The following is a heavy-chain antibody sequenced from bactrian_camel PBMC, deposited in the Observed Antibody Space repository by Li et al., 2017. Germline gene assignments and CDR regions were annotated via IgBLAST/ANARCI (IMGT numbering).Heavy chain of an antibody. D-gene: IGHD2*01. Sequence: VQLVESGGGSVQVGESLRLTCKFPSFTYSWHCMAWFRQVPGKEREGVAVFQDDGSATYADSVKGRFTISKDNANNTVNLMMNSLKPEDTAMYYCAANFGPYCSGPYLAWRANFWGSGPRSPSP. J-gene: IGHJ4*01. CDR2: FQDDGSA. CDR1: SFTYSWHC. V-gene: IGHV3S9*01.